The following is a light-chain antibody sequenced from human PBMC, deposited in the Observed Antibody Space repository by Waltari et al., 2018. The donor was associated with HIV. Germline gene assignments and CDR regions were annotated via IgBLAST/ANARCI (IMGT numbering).Light chain of an antibody. Sequence: EIVMTQSPATLSTSPGERVTLSCRASQGINSNLAWYQQKPGQAPGLLIYCASTRATTIPARFSGSGSGTEFTLTISSLQSEDFAVYYCQQYNNWPRTFGQGTKVDFK. V-gene: IGKV3-15*01. CDR1: QGINSN. CDR3: QQYNNWPRT. CDR2: CAS. J-gene: IGKJ1*01.